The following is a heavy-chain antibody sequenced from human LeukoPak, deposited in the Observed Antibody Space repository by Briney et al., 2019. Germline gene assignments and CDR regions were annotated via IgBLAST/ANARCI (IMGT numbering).Heavy chain of an antibody. Sequence: SETLSLTCTVSGGSISTYYWSWIRQPPGKGLEWVGYIYYSGSTNYNPSLKSRVTISLDTSKNQFSLKLSSVTAADTAVYYCARVLAAAGTPPYYYYGMDVWGQGTTVTVSS. CDR2: IYYSGST. D-gene: IGHD6-13*01. CDR3: ARVLAAAGTPPYYYYGMDV. CDR1: GGSISTYY. V-gene: IGHV4-59*01. J-gene: IGHJ6*02.